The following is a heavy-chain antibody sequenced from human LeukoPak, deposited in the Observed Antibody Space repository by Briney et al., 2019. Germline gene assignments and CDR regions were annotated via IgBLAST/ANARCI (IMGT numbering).Heavy chain of an antibody. CDR2: IYYSGST. V-gene: IGHV4-59*08. Sequence: PSETLSLTCTVSGGSLSSYYWSWIRQPPGKGLEWIGYIYYSGSTNYNPSLKSRVTISVDASKNQFSLKLSSVTAADTAVYYCARGVRGYSYAFDYWGQGTLVTVSS. CDR1: GGSLSSYY. J-gene: IGHJ4*02. CDR3: ARGVRGYSYAFDY. D-gene: IGHD5-18*01.